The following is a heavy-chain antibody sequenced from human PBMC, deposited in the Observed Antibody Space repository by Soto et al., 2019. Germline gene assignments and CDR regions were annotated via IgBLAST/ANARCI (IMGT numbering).Heavy chain of an antibody. J-gene: IGHJ1*01. D-gene: IGHD6-19*01. CDR3: ARAVIAVAGSGSYFQH. V-gene: IGHV3-30-3*01. CDR1: GFTFSSYA. CDR2: ISYDGSNK. Sequence: QVQLVESGGGVVQPGRSLRLSCADSGFTFSSYAMYWVRQAPGKGLEWVAVISYDGSNKYYADSVKGRFTISRDNSKNTLYLQMNSLRAEVTAVYYCARAVIAVAGSGSYFQHWGQGTLVTVSS.